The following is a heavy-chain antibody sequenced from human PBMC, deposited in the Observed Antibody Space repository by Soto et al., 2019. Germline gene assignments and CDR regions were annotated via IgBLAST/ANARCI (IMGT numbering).Heavy chain of an antibody. V-gene: IGHV3-53*01. Sequence: GGSLRLCCAASGSTFSSYGINWVRQAPGKGLEWVSGIYSGGSTHYADSVEGRFTISRDISKNTLYLQMNSLRAEDTAVYYCARDPGSIAVAGTIWGQGTLVTVSS. CDR3: ARDPGSIAVAGTI. D-gene: IGHD6-19*01. J-gene: IGHJ4*02. CDR1: GSTFSSYG. CDR2: IYSGGST.